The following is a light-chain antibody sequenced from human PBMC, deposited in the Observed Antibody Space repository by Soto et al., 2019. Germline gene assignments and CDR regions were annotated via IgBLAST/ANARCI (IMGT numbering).Light chain of an antibody. Sequence: DIVMTQSPDSLAVSLGERATINCKSSQSVLYSSNNKNYLAWYQRKPGQPPKLLIYWASTRESGVPDRFSGSGSGTDFTRTINSLQAEDVAVYYCQQYFSTPLTFGGGTKVEIK. V-gene: IGKV4-1*01. CDR3: QQYFSTPLT. CDR2: WAS. J-gene: IGKJ4*01. CDR1: QSVLYSSNNKNY.